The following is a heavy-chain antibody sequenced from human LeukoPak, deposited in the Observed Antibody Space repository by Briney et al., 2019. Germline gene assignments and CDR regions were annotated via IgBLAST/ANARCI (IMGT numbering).Heavy chain of an antibody. D-gene: IGHD1-26*01. V-gene: IGHV4-38-2*01. CDR3: AREIEWELYYFDY. J-gene: IGHJ4*02. Sequence: SETLSLTCAVSGYSISSGYYWGWIRQPPGQRLEWIGSIYHSGSTYYNPSLKRRVTISVDTSKNQFSLKLSSVTAADTAVYYCAREIEWELYYFDYWGQGTLVTVSS. CDR2: IYHSGST. CDR1: GYSISSGYY.